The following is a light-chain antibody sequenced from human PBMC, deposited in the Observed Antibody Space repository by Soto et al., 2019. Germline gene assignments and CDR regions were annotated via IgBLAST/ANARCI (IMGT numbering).Light chain of an antibody. Sequence: QSVLTQPASVSGSPGQSITISCTGTSSDVGSYNLVSWYQQHPGKAPKLMIYEVSKRPSGVSNRFSDSKSGNTASLTISGLQAEDEADYYCCSYAGSSTPTYVFGTGTKVTVL. CDR1: SSDVGSYNL. V-gene: IGLV2-23*02. CDR2: EVS. J-gene: IGLJ1*01. CDR3: CSYAGSSTPTYV.